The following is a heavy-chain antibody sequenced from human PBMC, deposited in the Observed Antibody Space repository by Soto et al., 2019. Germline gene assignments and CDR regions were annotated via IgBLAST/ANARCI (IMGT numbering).Heavy chain of an antibody. V-gene: IGHV3-15*01. CDR2: IKSKSDGGTT. CDR1: GFTFSDAW. D-gene: IGHD2-15*01. J-gene: IGHJ5*02. CDR3: TTDLWRIAVVVGSTGYFNP. Sequence: VGSRRLSCAASGFTFSDAWMSWVRQAPGKGLDWVGRIKSKSDGGTTEYAAPVRGRFTISRDDSKNTLYLQMNSLKTEDTAVYYCTTDLWRIAVVVGSTGYFNPWGQGTPVTVSS.